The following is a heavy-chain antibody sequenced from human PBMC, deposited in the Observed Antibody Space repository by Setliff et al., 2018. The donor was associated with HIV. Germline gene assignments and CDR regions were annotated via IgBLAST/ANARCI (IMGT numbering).Heavy chain of an antibody. J-gene: IGHJ6*03. D-gene: IGHD2-8*01. CDR3: AGEIAPAARLPNVGGPPPPGYYHYMDV. CDR1: RGSISSTSHY. V-gene: IGHV4-39*07. Sequence: KTSETLSLTCIVSRGSISSTSHYWGWVRQSPGRRLEWIGSIYYSGRTYYNPSLKSRVTMSVDTSTNPFSLDLTSVTAADTAVYFCAGEIAPAARLPNVGGPPPPGYYHYMDVWGKGTTVTVSS. CDR2: IYYSGRT.